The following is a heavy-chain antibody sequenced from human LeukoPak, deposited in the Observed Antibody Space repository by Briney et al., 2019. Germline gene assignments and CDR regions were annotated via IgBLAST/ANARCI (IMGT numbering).Heavy chain of an antibody. CDR3: ARFGGPGDAGYYFDY. Sequence: PSETLSLTCTVSGVSISSSDYYWGWIRQPPGKGLEWIGSIYYSGRTYYNPPLKSRVTISVDTSKNQFSLKLSSVTAADTAVYYCARFGGPGDAGYYFDYWGQGTLVTVSS. V-gene: IGHV4-39*01. J-gene: IGHJ4*02. CDR2: IYYSGRT. D-gene: IGHD3-10*01. CDR1: GVSISSSDYY.